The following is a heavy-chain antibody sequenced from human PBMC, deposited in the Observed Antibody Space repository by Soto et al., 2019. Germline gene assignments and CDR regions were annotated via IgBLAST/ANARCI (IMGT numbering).Heavy chain of an antibody. CDR3: ARHYYDSSGYRYNWFDP. CDR1: GGSISSYY. Sequence: SETLSLTCTVSGGSISSYYWSWIRQPAGKGLEWIGRIYTSGSTNYNPSLKSRVTMSVDTSKNQFSLKLSSVTAADTAVYYCARHYYDSSGYRYNWFDPWGQGTLVTVSS. J-gene: IGHJ5*02. V-gene: IGHV4-4*07. D-gene: IGHD3-22*01. CDR2: IYTSGST.